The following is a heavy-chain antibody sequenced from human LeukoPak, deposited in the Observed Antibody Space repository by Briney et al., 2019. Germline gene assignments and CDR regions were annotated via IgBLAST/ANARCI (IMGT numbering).Heavy chain of an antibody. CDR3: ARDLGRRVATRTGYFDY. V-gene: IGHV3-30*03. D-gene: IGHD5-12*01. Sequence: GSLRLSCAASGFTFSSYGFHWVRQAPGKGLEWVAVIPYDGSNKYYADSVKGRFTISRDNSKNTLYLQMNSLRAEDTAVYYCARDLGRRVATRTGYFDYWGQGTLVTVSS. CDR1: GFTFSSYG. CDR2: IPYDGSNK. J-gene: IGHJ4*02.